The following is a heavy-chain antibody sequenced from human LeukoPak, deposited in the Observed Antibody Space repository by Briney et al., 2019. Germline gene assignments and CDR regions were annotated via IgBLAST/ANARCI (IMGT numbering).Heavy chain of an antibody. V-gene: IGHV4-59*01. CDR1: GGSISSYY. CDR2: IYYRRST. Sequence: SETLSLTCTVSGGSISSYYWCWIRQPPPKELQEMGYIYYRRSTSHNPPIKSRVTILVYTSEKQFSLKLTPVTAADTAVYYCAREAACSSTICYTNNWFDPWGQGSLVTVSS. J-gene: IGHJ5*02. D-gene: IGHD2-2*01. CDR3: AREAACSSTICYTNNWFDP.